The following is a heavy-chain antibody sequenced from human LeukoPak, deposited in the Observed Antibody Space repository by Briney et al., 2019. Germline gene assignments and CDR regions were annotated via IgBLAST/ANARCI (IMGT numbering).Heavy chain of an antibody. J-gene: IGHJ4*02. CDR2: IYHSGST. CDR1: AYSISSGYY. Sequence: SETLSLTCTVSAYSISSGYYWGWIRQPPGKGLEWIGSIYHSGSTYYNPSLKSRVTISVDTSKNQFSLKLSSVTAADTAVYYCASPSLMSGEPSYFDFWGQGTLVSVSA. D-gene: IGHD4-17*01. CDR3: ASPSLMSGEPSYFDF. V-gene: IGHV4-38-2*02.